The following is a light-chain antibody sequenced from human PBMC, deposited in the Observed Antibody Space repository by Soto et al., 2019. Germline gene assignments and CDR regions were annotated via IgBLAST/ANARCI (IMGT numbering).Light chain of an antibody. Sequence: QSALTQPASVSGSPGQSITISCTGTSSDVGGYNYVSWYQQHPGKAPKVVIYEVTNRPSGVSTRFSGSKSGNTASLTISGLQAEDEADYYCSSYTSSSSLEVFGGGTKVTVL. CDR1: SSDVGGYNY. CDR3: SSYTSSSSLEV. CDR2: EVT. V-gene: IGLV2-14*01. J-gene: IGLJ2*01.